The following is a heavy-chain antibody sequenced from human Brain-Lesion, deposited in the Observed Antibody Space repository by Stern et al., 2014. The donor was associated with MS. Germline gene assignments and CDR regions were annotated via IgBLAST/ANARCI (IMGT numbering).Heavy chain of an antibody. V-gene: IGHV5-51*01. CDR1: GYRLTSNW. D-gene: IGHD6-6*01. J-gene: IGHJ4*02. CDR3: ARRGDSSSSGFDY. CDR2: IWPGDSDT. Sequence: VQLVEPGAEVKKPGEALKIPCKGSGYRLTSNWIGWVRPMPGKGLEWMGIIWPGDSDTRYSPSFQGQVTISADKSISTAYLQWSSLQASDTAMYYCARRGDSSSSGFDYWGQGTLVIVSS.